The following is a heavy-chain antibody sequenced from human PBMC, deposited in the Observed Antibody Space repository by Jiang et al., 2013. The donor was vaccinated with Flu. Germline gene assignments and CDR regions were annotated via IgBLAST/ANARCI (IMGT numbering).Heavy chain of an antibody. CDR3: ARDIGDYYDSSDY. CDR2: IWYDGSNK. V-gene: IGHV3-33*01. J-gene: IGHJ4*02. D-gene: IGHD3-22*01. CDR1: SSYG. Sequence: SSYGMHWVRQAPGKGLEWVAVIWYDGSNKYYADSVKGRFTISRDNSKNTLYLQMNSLRAEDTAVYYCARDIGDYYDSSDYWGQGTLVTVSS.